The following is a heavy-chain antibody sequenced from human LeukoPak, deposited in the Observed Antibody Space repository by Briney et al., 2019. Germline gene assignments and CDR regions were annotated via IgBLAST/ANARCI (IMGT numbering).Heavy chain of an antibody. CDR1: GGSISSSSHY. Sequence: SETLSLTCIVSGGSISSSSHYWGWIRQPPGKGLEWIGSIYYSGSTYYSPSLKGRVTISVDTSKNQFSLKLNSVTAADTAVYYCARSSEYGDPFNYWGQGTLVTVSS. D-gene: IGHD4-17*01. J-gene: IGHJ4*02. V-gene: IGHV4-39*01. CDR2: IYYSGST. CDR3: ARSSEYGDPFNY.